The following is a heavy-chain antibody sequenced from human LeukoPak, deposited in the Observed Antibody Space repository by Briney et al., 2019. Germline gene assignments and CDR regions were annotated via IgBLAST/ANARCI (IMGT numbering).Heavy chain of an antibody. CDR3: ARAVGATTYWGFDY. CDR1: GYSISSGYF. J-gene: IGHJ4*02. Sequence: SETLSLTCNVYGYSISSGYFWGWVRQPPGKGLEWNGNLYCTCPTYHNASLESRVTISLDTSKNQFSLKLTSVTAADTAVYYCARAVGATTYWGFDYWGRGTLVTVSS. CDR2: LYCTCPT. D-gene: IGHD1-26*01. V-gene: IGHV4-38-2*02.